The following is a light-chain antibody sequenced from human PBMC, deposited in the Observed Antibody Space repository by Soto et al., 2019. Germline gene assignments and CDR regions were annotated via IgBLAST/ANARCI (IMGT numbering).Light chain of an antibody. CDR1: SRDVGAYDY. CDR3: TSYTISSTLV. J-gene: IGLJ2*01. CDR2: GVN. V-gene: IGLV2-14*01. Sequence: QSALTQPASVSGSPGQSITISCTGTSRDVGAYDYVSWYQQHPGKAPKLVIYGVNNRPSGVSNRFSASKSDNTASLTISWLQAEDEADYYCTSYTISSTLVFGGGTKLTVL.